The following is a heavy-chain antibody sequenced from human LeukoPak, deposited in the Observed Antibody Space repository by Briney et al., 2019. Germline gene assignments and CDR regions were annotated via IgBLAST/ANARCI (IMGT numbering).Heavy chain of an antibody. J-gene: IGHJ6*03. CDR1: GYTFTSYA. Sequence: ASVKVSCKASGYTFTSYAMHWVRQAPGQRLEWMGWINAGNGNTKYSQEFQGRVTITRDTSASTAYMELSSLRSEDMAVYYCARGEEVGYCSGGSCYGETYYYYMDVWGKGTTVTVSS. CDR3: ARGEEVGYCSGGSCYGETYYYYMDV. V-gene: IGHV1-3*03. D-gene: IGHD2-15*01. CDR2: INAGNGNT.